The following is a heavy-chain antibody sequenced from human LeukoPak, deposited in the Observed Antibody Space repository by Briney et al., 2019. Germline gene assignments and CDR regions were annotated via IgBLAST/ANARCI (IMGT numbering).Heavy chain of an antibody. CDR3: ARERTMIVVVPPPYNWFDP. Sequence: SVKVSCKASGGTFSSYAISWVRQAPGQGLEWMGGIIPIFGTANYAQKFQGRVTITADESTGTAYMELSSLRSEDTAVYYCARERTMIVVVPPPYNWFDPWGQGTLVTVSS. CDR1: GGTFSSYA. V-gene: IGHV1-69*13. D-gene: IGHD3-22*01. J-gene: IGHJ5*02. CDR2: IIPIFGTA.